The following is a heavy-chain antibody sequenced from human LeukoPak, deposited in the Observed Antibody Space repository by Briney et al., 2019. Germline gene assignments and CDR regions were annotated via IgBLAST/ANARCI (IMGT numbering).Heavy chain of an antibody. J-gene: IGHJ4*02. Sequence: SVKVSCKASGGTFSSYAISWVRRAPGQGLEWMGRIIPILGIANYAQKFQGRVTITADKSTSTAYMELSSLRSDDTAVYYCARDYELGTAGTAYEYFDYWGQGTLVTVSS. CDR2: IIPILGIA. D-gene: IGHD1-1*01. CDR3: ARDYELGTAGTAYEYFDY. CDR1: GGTFSSYA. V-gene: IGHV1-69*04.